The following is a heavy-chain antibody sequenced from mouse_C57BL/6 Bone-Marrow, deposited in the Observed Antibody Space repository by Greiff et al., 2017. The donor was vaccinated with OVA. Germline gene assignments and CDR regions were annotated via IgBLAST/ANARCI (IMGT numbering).Heavy chain of an antibody. V-gene: IGHV5-4*03. CDR3: ARAPNWDVDAMDY. D-gene: IGHD4-1*01. Sequence: EVMLVESGGGLVKPGGSLKLSCAASGFTFSSYAMSWVRQTPEKRLEWVATISDGGSYTYYPDNVKARFTISRDNAKNNLYLQMSHLKSEDTAMYYCARAPNWDVDAMDYWGQGTSVTVSS. CDR2: ISDGGSYT. J-gene: IGHJ4*01. CDR1: GFTFSSYA.